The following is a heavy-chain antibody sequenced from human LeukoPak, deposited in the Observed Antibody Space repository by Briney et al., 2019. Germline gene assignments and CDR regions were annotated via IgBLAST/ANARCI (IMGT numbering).Heavy chain of an antibody. CDR3: VRINGAAAGPHYYYYYGMDV. CDR2: IKQDGSEK. V-gene: IGHV3-7*01. Sequence: PGGSLRLSCAASGFTFSSYWMSWVRQAPGKGREWVANIKQDGSEKYYVDSVKGRFTISRDNAKNSLYLQMNSLRAEDTAVYYCVRINGAAAGPHYYYYYGMDVWGQGTTVTVSS. CDR1: GFTFSSYW. D-gene: IGHD6-13*01. J-gene: IGHJ6*02.